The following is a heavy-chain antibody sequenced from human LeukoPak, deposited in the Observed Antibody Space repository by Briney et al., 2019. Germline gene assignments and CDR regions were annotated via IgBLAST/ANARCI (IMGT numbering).Heavy chain of an antibody. CDR1: GYTFTSYD. D-gene: IGHD6-13*01. Sequence: RASVKVSCKASGYTFTSYDINRVRQAPGQGLEWMGWISAYNGNTNYAQKFQGRVTMTTDTSTSTAYMELSSLRSEDTAVYYCARMSRYSSSWYFGCCGMDVWGQGTTVTVSS. CDR2: ISAYNGNT. CDR3: ARMSRYSSSWYFGCCGMDV. J-gene: IGHJ6*02. V-gene: IGHV1-18*01.